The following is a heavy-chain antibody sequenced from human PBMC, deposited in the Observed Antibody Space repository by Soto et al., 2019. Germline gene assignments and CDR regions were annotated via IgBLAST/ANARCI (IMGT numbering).Heavy chain of an antibody. J-gene: IGHJ4*02. D-gene: IGHD3-22*01. CDR3: ARDAPGGYYSYFDY. Sequence: GGSLRLSCAASGFTFSSYWMSWVRQAPGKGLERVANIKQDGSEKYYVDSVKGRFTISRDNAKNSLYLQMNSPRAEDTAVYYCARDAPGGYYSYFDYWGQGTLVTVS. CDR1: GFTFSSYW. V-gene: IGHV3-7*05. CDR2: IKQDGSEK.